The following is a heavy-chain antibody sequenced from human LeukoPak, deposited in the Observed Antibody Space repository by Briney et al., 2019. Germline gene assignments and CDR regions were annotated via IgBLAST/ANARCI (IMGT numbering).Heavy chain of an antibody. CDR1: GFTFTTYA. Sequence: PGGSLRLSCAASGFTFTTYATSWVRQAPGKGLEWVSSVSKSDGTTYYADSVKGRLTISRDNSKNTLHLQMNGLRAEDTAVYYCARGSYGMDVWGQGTTVTVSS. CDR3: ARGSYGMDV. CDR2: VSKSDGTT. J-gene: IGHJ6*02. V-gene: IGHV3-23*01.